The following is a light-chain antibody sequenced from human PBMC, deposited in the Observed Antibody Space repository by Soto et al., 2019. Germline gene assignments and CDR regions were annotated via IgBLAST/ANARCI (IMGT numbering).Light chain of an antibody. CDR2: EHN. CDR1: SGTVANY. Sequence: FILTHPHSVSESPRNTVTISFSDNSGTVANYVQWYQQRPGNAPTTVIYEHNQRPSGVPDRFSGSGSIDSSSNSAFLTISGLQTEDEADYYCQSYAASGYVFGTGTKVTV. CDR3: QSYAASGYV. J-gene: IGLJ1*01. V-gene: IGLV6-57*02.